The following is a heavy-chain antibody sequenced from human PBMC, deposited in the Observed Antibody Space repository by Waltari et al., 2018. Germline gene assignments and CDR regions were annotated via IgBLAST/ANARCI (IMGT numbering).Heavy chain of an antibody. D-gene: IGHD2-15*01. CDR2: ICGSTNTT. CDR1: GFTFSTNA. CDR3: AKGESSGGTYYSPVDS. V-gene: IGHV3-23*01. Sequence: EVHRLESGGGWVTLGGSLRLSWAAPGFTFSTNAITRVRQAPGKGLEWVSVICGSTNTTYYADSVKGRFTISRDNSKNTLYLQMNSLRAEDTAIYSCAKGESSGGTYYSPVDSWGQGTLVTVSS. J-gene: IGHJ4*02.